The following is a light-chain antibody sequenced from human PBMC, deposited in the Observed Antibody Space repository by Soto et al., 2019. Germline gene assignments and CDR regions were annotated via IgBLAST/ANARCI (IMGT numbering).Light chain of an antibody. CDR1: QTISRY. Sequence: DIQMTQSPSSLSASVGDRVTITCRASQTISRYLHWYQQKPGRAPNLLIYVASSLQSGVPSRFSGNGSGTDFSLIISSLQPEDSATYCCQQSYNTPWTFGQGTKVEIK. CDR3: QQSYNTPWT. J-gene: IGKJ1*01. V-gene: IGKV1-39*01. CDR2: VAS.